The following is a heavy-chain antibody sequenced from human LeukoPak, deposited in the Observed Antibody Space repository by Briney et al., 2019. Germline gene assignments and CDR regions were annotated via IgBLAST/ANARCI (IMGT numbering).Heavy chain of an antibody. V-gene: IGHV5-51*01. J-gene: IGHJ4*02. Sequence: GESLKISCKGSGYSFTSYWIGWVRQMPGKGLEWMGIIYPGDSDTRYSPSFQGQVTTSADKSISTAYLQWSSLKASDTAMYYCARRDYYGSGSYYHYYFDYWGQGTLVTVSS. CDR2: IYPGDSDT. D-gene: IGHD3-10*01. CDR1: GYSFTSYW. CDR3: ARRDYYGSGSYYHYYFDY.